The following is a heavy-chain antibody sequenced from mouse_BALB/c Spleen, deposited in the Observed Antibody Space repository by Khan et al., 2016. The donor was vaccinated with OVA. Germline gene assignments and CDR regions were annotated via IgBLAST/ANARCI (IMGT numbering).Heavy chain of an antibody. CDR3: ARSNYYGNLRYAMDD. CDR2: ISPGSGSP. V-gene: IGHV1S41*01. Sequence: DLVKPGASVKLSCKASGYTFTSYWINWIKQGPGQGLEWIGQISPGSGSPYYNEMFQGKSTVTVDKSSSTAYIQINRLPSEASAVFICARSNYYGNLRYAMDDWGHGTSVTVSS. D-gene: IGHD1-1*01. CDR1: GYTFTSYW. J-gene: IGHJ4*01.